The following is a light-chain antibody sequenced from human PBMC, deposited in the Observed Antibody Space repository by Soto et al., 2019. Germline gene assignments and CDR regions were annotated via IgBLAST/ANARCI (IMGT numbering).Light chain of an antibody. Sequence: EIVLTQSPATLSLSPGERATLSCRASQSVSRYLAWYQQKPGQAPRLLIHDAPNRATGIPARFSGSGSGTDFTLTISSLEPEDFAVYYCQQHSNWLTFGGGTKVEIK. J-gene: IGKJ4*01. CDR2: DAP. CDR1: QSVSRY. V-gene: IGKV3-11*01. CDR3: QQHSNWLT.